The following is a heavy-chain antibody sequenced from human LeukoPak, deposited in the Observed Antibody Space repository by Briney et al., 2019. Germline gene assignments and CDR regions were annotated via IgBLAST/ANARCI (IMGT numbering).Heavy chain of an antibody. CDR1: GFTFSSYS. CDR2: ISYDGSNK. J-gene: IGHJ4*02. V-gene: IGHV3-30*03. Sequence: GGSLRLSCAASGFTFSSYSMNWVRQAPGKGLEWVAVISYDGSNKYYADSVKGRFTISRDNSKNTLYLQMNSLRAEDTAVYYCARVSRPVHGIVGATRLGYWGQGTLVTVSS. D-gene: IGHD1-26*01. CDR3: ARVSRPVHGIVGATRLGY.